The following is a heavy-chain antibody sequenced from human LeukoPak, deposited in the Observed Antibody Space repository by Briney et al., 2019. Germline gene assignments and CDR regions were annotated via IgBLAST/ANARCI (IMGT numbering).Heavy chain of an antibody. CDR2: ISTYSGNT. CDR3: ARYYYYDSSGYQDY. D-gene: IGHD3-22*01. CDR1: GYTFTSYG. J-gene: IGHJ4*02. V-gene: IGHV1-18*01. Sequence: ASVKVSCKASGYTFTSYGISWARQAPGQGLEWMGWISTYSGNTNYAQKLQGRVTMTTDTSTSTAYMELRSLRSDDTAVYYCARYYYYDSSGYQDYWGQGTLVTVSS.